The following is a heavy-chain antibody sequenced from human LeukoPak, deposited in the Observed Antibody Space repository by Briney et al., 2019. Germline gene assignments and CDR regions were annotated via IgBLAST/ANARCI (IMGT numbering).Heavy chain of an antibody. V-gene: IGHV1-2*02. D-gene: IGHD3-10*01. Sequence: ASVKVSCKASGYTFNGYYIHWVRQAPGQGLEWMGWINPNSGGTNYAQKFQGRVTMTRDTSISTAYLQWSSLKASDTAMYYCGRLVVRGDDADYWGQGTLVTVSS. J-gene: IGHJ4*02. CDR2: INPNSGGT. CDR3: GRLVVRGDDADY. CDR1: GYTFNGYY.